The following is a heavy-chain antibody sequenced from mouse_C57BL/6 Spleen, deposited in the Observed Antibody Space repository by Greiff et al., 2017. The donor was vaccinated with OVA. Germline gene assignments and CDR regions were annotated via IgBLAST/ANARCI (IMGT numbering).Heavy chain of an antibody. V-gene: IGHV5-4*01. J-gene: IGHJ2*01. Sequence: EVQGVESGGGLVKPGGSLKLSCAASGFTFSSYAMSWVRQTPEKRLEWVATISDGGSYTYYPDYVKGRFTISRDNAKNNLDLQMSHLKSEDTAMYYCARGGIYRGYFDYWGQGTTLSVSS. CDR3: ARGGIYRGYFDY. CDR2: ISDGGSYT. D-gene: IGHD2-1*01. CDR1: GFTFSSYA.